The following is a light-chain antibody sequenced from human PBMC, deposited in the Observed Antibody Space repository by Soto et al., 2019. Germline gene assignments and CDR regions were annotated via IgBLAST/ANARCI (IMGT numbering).Light chain of an antibody. V-gene: IGKV3D-20*01. Sequence: IVLTQSPATLSLSPGERATLSCGASQSVSSYLAWYQQKPGLAPRLVIYDSSIRATGIPDRFSGSGSGTDFTLTISRLEPEDFAIYFCQQYDNSPQITFGQGTRLEI. CDR3: QQYDNSPQIT. J-gene: IGKJ5*01. CDR2: DSS. CDR1: QSVSSY.